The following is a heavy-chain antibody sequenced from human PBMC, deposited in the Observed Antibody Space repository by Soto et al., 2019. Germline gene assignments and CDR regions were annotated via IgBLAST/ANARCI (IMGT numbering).Heavy chain of an antibody. CDR2: IYYSGST. V-gene: IGHV4-31*03. J-gene: IGHJ6*03. D-gene: IGHD4-4*01. CDR3: ARVATVTTLGYYYYMDV. Sequence: SETLSLTCTLSGGSISSGGYYWSWIRQHPGKGLEWIGYIYYSGSTYYNPSLKSRVTISVDTSKNQFSLKLSSVTAADTAVYYCARVATVTTLGYYYYMDVWGKGTTVTVSS. CDR1: GGSISSGGYY.